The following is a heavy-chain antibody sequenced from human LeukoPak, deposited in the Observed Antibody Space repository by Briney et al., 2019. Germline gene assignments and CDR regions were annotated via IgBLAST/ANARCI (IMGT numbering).Heavy chain of an antibody. CDR1: GYTLTSYG. J-gene: IGHJ3*02. D-gene: IGHD3-10*01. CDR2: ISAYNGNT. V-gene: IGHV1-18*01. CDR3: ARPLFPTYYYGSGSPTDAFDI. Sequence: ASVKVSCKASGYTLTSYGISWVRQAPGQGLEWMGWISAYNGNTNYAQKLQGRVTMTTDTSTSTAYMELRSLRSDDTAVYYCARPLFPTYYYGSGSPTDAFDIWGQGTMVTVSS.